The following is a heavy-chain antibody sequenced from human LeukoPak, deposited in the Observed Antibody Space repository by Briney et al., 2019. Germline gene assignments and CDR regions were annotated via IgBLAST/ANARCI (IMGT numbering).Heavy chain of an antibody. Sequence: PGGSLRLSCAASGFTFSSYAMSWVRQAPGKGLEWVSAISGSGGSTYYADSVKGRFTISRDNSKNTLYLQMNSLRAGDTAVYYCAKAIVVVVAARYLDYWGQGTLVTVSS. CDR3: AKAIVVVVAARYLDY. J-gene: IGHJ4*02. V-gene: IGHV3-23*01. CDR1: GFTFSSYA. CDR2: ISGSGGST. D-gene: IGHD2-15*01.